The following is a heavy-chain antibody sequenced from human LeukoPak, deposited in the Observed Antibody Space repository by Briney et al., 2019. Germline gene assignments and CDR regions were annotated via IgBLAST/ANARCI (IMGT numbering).Heavy chain of an antibody. CDR1: GGSISSGDYY. V-gene: IGHV4-61*08. CDR3: ARGYYDILTGYYTRFDP. J-gene: IGHJ5*02. D-gene: IGHD3-9*01. CDR2: IYYSGST. Sequence: SETLSLTCTVSGGSISSGDYYWSWIRQPPGKGLEWIGYIYYSGSTNYNPSLKSRVTISVDTSKNQFSLKLSSVTAADTAVYYCARGYYDILTGYYTRFDPWGQGTLVTVSS.